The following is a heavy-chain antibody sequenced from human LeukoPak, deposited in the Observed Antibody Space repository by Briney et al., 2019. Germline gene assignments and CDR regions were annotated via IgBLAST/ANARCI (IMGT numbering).Heavy chain of an antibody. CDR3: ARQRGSSITLPMYGLDY. J-gene: IGHJ4*02. D-gene: IGHD3-3*02. V-gene: IGHV5-51*01. Sequence: GESLKISCRGSGYTFATYWIAWVRQMPGKGLEWMGIILPVGFDATYSPSFEGQVAISADKSTNTAYLQWSSLRASDTAMYYCARQRGSSITLPMYGLDYWGQGTLVTVSP. CDR2: ILPVGFDA. CDR1: GYTFATYW.